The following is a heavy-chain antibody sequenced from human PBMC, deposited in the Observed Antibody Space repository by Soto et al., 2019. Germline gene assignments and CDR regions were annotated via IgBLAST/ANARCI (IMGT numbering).Heavy chain of an antibody. CDR3: ARVGAKQSDY. J-gene: IGHJ4*02. CDR1: GASFSGYS. D-gene: IGHD1-26*01. V-gene: IGHV4-34*01. Sequence: SETLSLTCSVHGASFSGYSWSWIRQPPGKGLEWIGDIEHSGSTNYNSSLRSRVTISLDTSKNHFSLKLNSVTAADTAVYYCARVGAKQSDYWGQGTLVTVSA. CDR2: IEHSGST.